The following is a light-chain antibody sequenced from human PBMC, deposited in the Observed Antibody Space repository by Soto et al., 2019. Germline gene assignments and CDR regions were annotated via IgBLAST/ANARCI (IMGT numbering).Light chain of an antibody. Sequence: IQLTQSPSSLSASVGDRVTISCRASQGIANFLAWYQQKPGKSPKLLIYAASTLQSGVPSRFSGSGSGTDFTLTISSLQPEDCATYYCQQLNSFPIPFGPGTKVDIK. V-gene: IGKV1-9*01. CDR3: QQLNSFPIP. CDR1: QGIANF. J-gene: IGKJ3*01. CDR2: AAS.